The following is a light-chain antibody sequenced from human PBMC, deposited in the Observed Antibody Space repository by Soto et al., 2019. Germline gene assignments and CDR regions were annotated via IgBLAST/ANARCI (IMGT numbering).Light chain of an antibody. CDR3: TSYAGSNNLV. CDR2: EVS. Sequence: QSALTQPPSASGSPGQSVTISCTGTSSDIGGYNYVSWYQQHPGKAPKLIIYEVSKRPSGVPDRFSGSKPGNTASLTVSGLQAEDEADYYCTSYAGSNNLVFAGGTKLTVL. J-gene: IGLJ3*02. V-gene: IGLV2-8*01. CDR1: SSDIGGYNY.